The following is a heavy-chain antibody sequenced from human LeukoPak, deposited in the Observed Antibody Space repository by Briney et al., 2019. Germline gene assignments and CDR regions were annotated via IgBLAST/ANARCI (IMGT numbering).Heavy chain of an antibody. V-gene: IGHV1-18*01. Sequence: ASVKVPCKASGYTFTSYGISWVRRAPGQGLEWMGWISAYNGNTNYAQKLQGRVTMTTDTSTSTAYMELRSLRSDDTAVYYCARDLSGYASFDYWGQGTLVTVSS. J-gene: IGHJ4*02. CDR1: GYTFTSYG. CDR2: ISAYNGNT. CDR3: ARDLSGYASFDY. D-gene: IGHD5-12*01.